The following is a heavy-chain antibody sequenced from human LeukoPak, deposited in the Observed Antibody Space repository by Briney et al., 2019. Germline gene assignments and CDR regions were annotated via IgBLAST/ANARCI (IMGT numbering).Heavy chain of an antibody. J-gene: IGHJ4*02. D-gene: IGHD5-18*01. CDR3: AKDKGRGYSYLDY. V-gene: IGHV3-9*01. CDR2: ITWNSGSI. CDR1: GFTFDDYA. Sequence: PGRSLRLSCAASGFTFDDYAIHWGPQAPGKGLEWVSGITWNSGSIVYADSVKGRFTISRDNAKKSLSLQMNSLRAEDTALYYCAKDKGRGYSYLDYCGQGTLVTVSS.